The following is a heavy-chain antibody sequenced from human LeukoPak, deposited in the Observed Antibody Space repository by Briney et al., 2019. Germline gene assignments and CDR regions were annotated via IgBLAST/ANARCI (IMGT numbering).Heavy chain of an antibody. J-gene: IGHJ4*02. CDR1: GFTFSSYW. V-gene: IGHV3-7*05. D-gene: IGHD4-23*01. CDR2: INQDGSEK. Sequence: GGSLRLSCAASGFTFSSYWMSWVRQAPGTGLEWVANINQDGSEKYYVDSVEGRFTISRDNAKNSLYLQMNSLRAEDTAVYYCAKGSTVLTDYWGQGTLVTVSS. CDR3: AKGSTVLTDY.